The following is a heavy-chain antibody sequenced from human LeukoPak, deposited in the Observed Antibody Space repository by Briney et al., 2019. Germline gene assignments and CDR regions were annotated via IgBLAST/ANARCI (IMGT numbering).Heavy chain of an antibody. CDR1: GGSFSGYY. V-gene: IGHV4-34*01. D-gene: IGHD3/OR15-3a*01. Sequence: SETLSLTCAVYGGSFSGYYWSWIRQPPGKGLEWIGEINHSGSTNYNPSLKSRVTISVDTSKNQYSLKLSSVTAADTAEYYCARGRTRAYYYYYYMDVWGQGTTVTVSS. CDR3: ARGRTRAYYYYYYMDV. J-gene: IGHJ6*03. CDR2: INHSGST.